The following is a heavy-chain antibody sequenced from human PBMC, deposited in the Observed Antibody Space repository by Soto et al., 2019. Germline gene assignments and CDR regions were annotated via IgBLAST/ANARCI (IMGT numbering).Heavy chain of an antibody. Sequence: EVQLLESGGGLVQPGGSLRLSCAASGFTFSSYAMSWVRQAPGKGLEWVSAISGSGGSTYYADSVKGRFTISRDNSKNTLYLQMNSLRAEDTAVYYCAKWDSSSWYYDYVWRSYRYWMGFDYWGQGTLVTVSS. CDR2: ISGSGGST. D-gene: IGHD3-16*02. CDR3: AKWDSSSWYYDYVWRSYRYWMGFDY. V-gene: IGHV3-23*01. CDR1: GFTFSSYA. J-gene: IGHJ4*02.